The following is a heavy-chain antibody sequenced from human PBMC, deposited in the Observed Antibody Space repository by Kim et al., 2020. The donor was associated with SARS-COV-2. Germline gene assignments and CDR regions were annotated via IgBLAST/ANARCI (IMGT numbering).Heavy chain of an antibody. V-gene: IGHV3-30*01. D-gene: IGHD6-19*01. Sequence: ADSVKGHFTISRDNAKNTLYLQMNNLRLEDTAVYYGAREGGSSGTAGWFDPWGQGLLATVSS. J-gene: IGHJ5*02. CDR3: AREGGSSGTAGWFDP.